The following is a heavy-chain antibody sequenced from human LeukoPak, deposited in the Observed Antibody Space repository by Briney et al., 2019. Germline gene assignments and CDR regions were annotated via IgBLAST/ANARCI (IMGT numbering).Heavy chain of an antibody. J-gene: IGHJ5*02. CDR2: INHSGST. Sequence: KPSGTLSLTCAVYGGSFSGYYWSWIRQPPGKGLEWIGEINHSGSTNYNPSLKSRVTISVDTSKNQFSLKLSSVTAADTAVYYCARGGEYCSSTSCYAGGDWFDPWGQGTLVTVSS. V-gene: IGHV4-34*01. CDR1: GGSFSGYY. D-gene: IGHD2-2*01. CDR3: ARGGEYCSSTSCYAGGDWFDP.